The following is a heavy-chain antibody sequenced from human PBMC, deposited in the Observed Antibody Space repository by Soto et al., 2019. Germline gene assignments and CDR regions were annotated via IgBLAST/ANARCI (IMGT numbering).Heavy chain of an antibody. CDR2: INPNSGGT. J-gene: IGHJ5*02. V-gene: IGHV1-2*04. CDR1: GYTFTGYY. CDR3: ARAAAAGLVPGYDP. Sequence: ASVKVSCKASGYTFTGYYMHWVRQAPGQGLEWMGWINPNSGGTNYAQKFQGWVTMTRDTSISTAYMELSRLRSDDTAVYYCARAAAAGLVPGYDPRGQGTLVTVSS. D-gene: IGHD6-13*01.